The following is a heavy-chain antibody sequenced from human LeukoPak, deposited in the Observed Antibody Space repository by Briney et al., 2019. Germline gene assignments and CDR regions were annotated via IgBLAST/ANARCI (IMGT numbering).Heavy chain of an antibody. J-gene: IGHJ6*02. D-gene: IGHD3-3*01. CDR3: ARLTNTIRHRRNYYYYGMDV. CDR2: INPNSGGT. V-gene: IGHV1-2*04. CDR1: GYTFTGYY. Sequence: GASVKVSCKASGYTFTGYYMHWVRQAPGQGLEWMGWINPNSGGTNYAQKFQGWVTMTRDTSISTAYMKLSRLRSDDTAVYYCARLTNTIRHRRNYYYYGMDVWGQGTTVTVSS.